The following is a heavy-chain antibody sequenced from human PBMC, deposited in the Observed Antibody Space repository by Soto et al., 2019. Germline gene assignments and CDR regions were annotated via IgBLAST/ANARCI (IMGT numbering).Heavy chain of an antibody. J-gene: IGHJ5*02. CDR3: ARDYDFWRGYYFWFDP. D-gene: IGHD3-3*01. CDR2: ISSSSSYI. V-gene: IGHV3-21*01. CDR1: GFTFSSYS. Sequence: GGSLRLSCAASGFTFSSYSMNWVRQAPGKGLEWVSSISSSSSYIYYADSVKGRFTISRDNAKNSLYLQMNSLRAEDTAVYYCARDYDFWRGYYFWFDPWGQGTLVTVSS.